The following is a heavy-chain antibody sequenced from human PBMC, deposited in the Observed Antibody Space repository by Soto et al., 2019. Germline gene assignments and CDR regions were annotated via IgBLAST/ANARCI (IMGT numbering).Heavy chain of an antibody. Sequence: EVQLLESGGGLVQPGGSLRLSCAASGFTFSTYAINWVRQAPGKGLEWVSAITGSGDSTYYTDSVKGRFTISRDNSKNTLYLQMNSLRAEDTAVYYCAKGATHSGYAYSDYWGQGTLVTVSS. CDR1: GFTFSTYA. D-gene: IGHD5-12*01. V-gene: IGHV3-23*01. CDR3: AKGATHSGYAYSDY. CDR2: ITGSGDST. J-gene: IGHJ4*02.